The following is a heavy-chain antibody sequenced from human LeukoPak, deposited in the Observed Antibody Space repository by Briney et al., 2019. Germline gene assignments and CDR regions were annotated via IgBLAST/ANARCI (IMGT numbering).Heavy chain of an antibody. CDR2: INPNSGGT. V-gene: IGHV1-2*02. CDR3: ARGGSGGRRFLEWSIMYYFDY. CDR1: GYTFTGYY. J-gene: IGHJ4*02. Sequence: GASVKVSCKASGYTFTGYYMHWVRQAPGQGLEWMGWINPNSGGTNYAQKFQGRVTMTRDTSISTAYMELSRLRSDDTAVYYCARGGSGGRRFLEWSIMYYFDYWGQGTLVTVSS. D-gene: IGHD3-3*01.